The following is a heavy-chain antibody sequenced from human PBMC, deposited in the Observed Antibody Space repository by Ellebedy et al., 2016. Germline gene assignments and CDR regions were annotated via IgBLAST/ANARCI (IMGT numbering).Heavy chain of an antibody. Sequence: GESLKISCAASGFTFSSYAMNWVRQAPGKGLERVSAISGSGGSTYYADSVKGRFTISRDNSKNTLYLQMNSLRAEDTAVYYCAKAGMATIIRDAFDIWGQGTMVTVSS. CDR3: AKAGMATIIRDAFDI. CDR2: ISGSGGST. D-gene: IGHD5-24*01. CDR1: GFTFSSYA. V-gene: IGHV3-23*01. J-gene: IGHJ3*02.